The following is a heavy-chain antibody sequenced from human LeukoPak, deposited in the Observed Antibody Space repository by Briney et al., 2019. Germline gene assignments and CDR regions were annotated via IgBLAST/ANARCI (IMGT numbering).Heavy chain of an antibody. CDR3: AKAFREFGSSSYSSFDI. Sequence: GGSLRLSCAASGFTFSSYAMSWVRQAPGKGLEWVSGTSGSGDETHHSDSVKGRFTISRDNSKNILYLQMSSLRAEDTAVYYCAKAFREFGSSSYSSFDIWGQGTLVTVSS. J-gene: IGHJ3*02. CDR2: TSGSGDET. V-gene: IGHV3-23*01. D-gene: IGHD6-13*01. CDR1: GFTFSSYA.